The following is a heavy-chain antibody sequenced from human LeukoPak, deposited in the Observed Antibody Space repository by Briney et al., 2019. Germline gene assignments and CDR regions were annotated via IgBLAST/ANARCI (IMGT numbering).Heavy chain of an antibody. CDR1: GFTFSSYA. D-gene: IGHD3-22*01. CDR2: ISGSGGST. J-gene: IGHJ4*02. CDR3: AKAPGNYYDSSGYFDY. Sequence: GGSLRLSCAASGFTFSSYAMSWVRQAPGKGLEWVSAISGSGGSTYYADSVKGRFTISRDNSKNTLYLQMNSLRAEDTAVYYCAKAPGNYYDSSGYFDYWGQGTLVTVSS. V-gene: IGHV3-23*01.